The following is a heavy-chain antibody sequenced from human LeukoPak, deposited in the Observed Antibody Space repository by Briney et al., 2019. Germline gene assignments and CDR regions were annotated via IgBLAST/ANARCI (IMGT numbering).Heavy chain of an antibody. CDR2: ISSSSSYI. Sequence: PGGSLRLSCAASGFSFSNYGMNWVRQAPGKGLEWVSSISSSSSYIYYADSVKGRFTISRDNAKNSLYLQMNSLRAEDTAVYYCARDFAERGYSYGYSGPFDYWGQGTLVTVSS. V-gene: IGHV3-21*01. CDR3: ARDFAERGYSYGYSGPFDY. D-gene: IGHD5-18*01. CDR1: GFSFSNYG. J-gene: IGHJ4*02.